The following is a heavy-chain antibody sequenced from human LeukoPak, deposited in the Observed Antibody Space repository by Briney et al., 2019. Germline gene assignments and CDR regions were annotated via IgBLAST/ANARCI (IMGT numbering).Heavy chain of an antibody. CDR1: GFTFSSYL. V-gene: IGHV3-7*01. CDR2: IKEDGSEQ. J-gene: IGHJ4*02. Sequence: PGGSLRLSCAASGFTFSSYLMSWVRQAPGTGLEWVGNIKEDGSEQYYVDSLKGRFTISRDNDKNSLYLQMNSLRAEDTAVYYCARRSFGSGYQGFDYWGQGTLVTVSS. CDR3: ARRSFGSGYQGFDY. D-gene: IGHD6-13*01.